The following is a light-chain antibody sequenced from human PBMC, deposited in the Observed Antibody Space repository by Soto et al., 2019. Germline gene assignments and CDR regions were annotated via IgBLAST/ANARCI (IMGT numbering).Light chain of an antibody. CDR3: QQYSSYWT. J-gene: IGKJ1*01. Sequence: DIQMTQSPSSLYASVGDRVSITCRASQSISNYLNWYQQKPGKAPNLLIYTASTLQSGVPSRFSGGGSGTEFTLTISSLQPDDFATYYCQQYSSYWTFGQGTKVDIK. CDR2: TAS. CDR1: QSISNY. V-gene: IGKV1-39*01.